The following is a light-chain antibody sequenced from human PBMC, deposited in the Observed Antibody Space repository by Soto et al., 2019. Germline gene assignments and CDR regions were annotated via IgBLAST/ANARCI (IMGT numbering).Light chain of an antibody. CDR3: SSHTSSSTVYV. Sequence: QSALTQPASVSGSPGQSITISCTGTSSDVGAYKYVSWYQQHPGQAPKLMIYEVSNRPSGVSNRFSGSKSGNTASLTISGLQPEDEADYYCSSHTSSSTVYVFGTGTKLTVL. V-gene: IGLV2-14*01. CDR2: EVS. CDR1: SSDVGAYKY. J-gene: IGLJ1*01.